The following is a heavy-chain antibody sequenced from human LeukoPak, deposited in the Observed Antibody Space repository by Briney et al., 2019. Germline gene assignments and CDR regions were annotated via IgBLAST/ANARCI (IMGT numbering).Heavy chain of an antibody. CDR3: ARDFLTILGAFDI. CDR1: GFAFSSYN. CDR2: ISSSSNYI. Sequence: GGSPRLSCAASGFAFSSYNMNWVRQAPGKGLEWVSSISSSSNYIYYADSVKGRFTISRDNAKNSLYLQMNSLRAEDTAVYYCARDFLTILGAFDIWGQGTMVTVSS. V-gene: IGHV3-21*01. J-gene: IGHJ3*02. D-gene: IGHD3-9*01.